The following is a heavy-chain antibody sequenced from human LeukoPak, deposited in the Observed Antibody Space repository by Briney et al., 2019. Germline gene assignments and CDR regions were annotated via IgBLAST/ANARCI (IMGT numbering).Heavy chain of an antibody. CDR2: INHSGST. CDR1: RGSFSDNY. CDR3: ARLEIAAAGNRWFDP. J-gene: IGHJ5*02. V-gene: IGHV4-34*01. D-gene: IGHD6-13*01. Sequence: SETLPLTCAVYRGSFSDNYWSWIRQPPGKGPEWIGEINHSGSTNDNPSLKSRVTISVDTSKNQFSLKLSSVTAADTAVYYCARLEIAAAGNRWFDPWGQGTLVTVSS.